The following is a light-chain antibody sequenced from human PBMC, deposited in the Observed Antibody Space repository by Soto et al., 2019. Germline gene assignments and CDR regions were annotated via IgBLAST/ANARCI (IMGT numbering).Light chain of an antibody. J-gene: IGKJ5*01. CDR2: RAS. CDR3: QQYNNWPIT. Sequence: EVVLTQSPATLSVSPGEGATLSCRASQSVNVLLAWYQQKPGQAPRLLIYRASTRATGVPARFSGSGSETESTLTISNLQSEDFALYYCQQYNNWPITFGQGTRLEIK. V-gene: IGKV3-15*01. CDR1: QSVNVL.